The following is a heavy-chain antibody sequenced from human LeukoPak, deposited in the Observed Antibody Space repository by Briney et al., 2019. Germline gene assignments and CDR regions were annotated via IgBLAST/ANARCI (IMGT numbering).Heavy chain of an antibody. CDR3: AKAGMTRFDY. CDR1: GFTFSNYW. V-gene: IGHV3-7*03. J-gene: IGHJ4*02. Sequence: PGGSLRLSCAASGFTFSNYWMSWVRQAPGKGLEWVANIKQDRSEKYYVDSVKGRFTISRDNSKNTLYLQMNSLRVEDTAVYYCAKAGMTRFDYWGQGIMVTVSS. D-gene: IGHD1-20*01. CDR2: IKQDRSEK.